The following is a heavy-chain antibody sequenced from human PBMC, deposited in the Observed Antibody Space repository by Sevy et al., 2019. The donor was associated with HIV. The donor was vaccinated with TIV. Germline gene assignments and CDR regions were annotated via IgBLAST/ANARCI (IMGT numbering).Heavy chain of an antibody. D-gene: IGHD3-22*01. CDR2: FDPEDGER. J-gene: IGHJ4*02. CDR1: GYTLTGLS. CDR3: ATTKDYYDGSGCPFDY. Sequence: ASVKVSCKVSGYTLTGLSMHWVRQAPGKGLEWMGSFDPEDGERIYAQKLEGRVTMTEDTSADTAYMELNSLRSEDTAVYYCATTKDYYDGSGCPFDYWGQGTLVTVSS. V-gene: IGHV1-24*01.